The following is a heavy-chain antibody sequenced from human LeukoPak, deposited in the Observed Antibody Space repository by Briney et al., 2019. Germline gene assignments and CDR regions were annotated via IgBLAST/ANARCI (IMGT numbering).Heavy chain of an antibody. CDR1: GGSISSYY. V-gene: IGHV4-59*01. Sequence: SETLPLTCTVSGGSISSYYWSWIRQPPGKGLEWIGYIYYSGSTNYNPSLKSRVTISVDTSKNQLSLKLSSVTAADTAVYYCARYDYGDYDYYGMDVWGQGTTVTVSS. CDR3: ARYDYGDYDYYGMDV. J-gene: IGHJ6*02. D-gene: IGHD4-17*01. CDR2: IYYSGST.